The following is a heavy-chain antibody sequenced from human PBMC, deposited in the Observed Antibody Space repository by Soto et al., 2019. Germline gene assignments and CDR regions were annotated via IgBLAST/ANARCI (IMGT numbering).Heavy chain of an antibody. CDR1: GFTFSSYG. D-gene: IGHD3-10*01. CDR2: ISYDGSNK. J-gene: IGHJ6*02. CDR3: AKDRRMVRGVIRTPYYYYGMDV. Sequence: LRLSCAASGFTFSSYGMHWVRQAPGKGLEWVAVISYDGSNKYYADSVKGRFTISRDNSKNTLYLQMNSLRAEDTAVYYCAKDRRMVRGVIRTPYYYYGMDVWGQGTTVTVSS. V-gene: IGHV3-30*18.